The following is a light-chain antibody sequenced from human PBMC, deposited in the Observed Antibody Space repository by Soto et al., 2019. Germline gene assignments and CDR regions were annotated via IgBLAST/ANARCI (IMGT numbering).Light chain of an antibody. CDR3: AAWDDSLGGWV. J-gene: IGLJ3*02. CDR2: EVT. V-gene: IGLV2-8*01. Sequence: QSALTQPPSASGSPGQSVTISCTGTSGDIGGYDYVSWYQQHPGKAPKLMIYEVTKRPLGVPDRFSGSKSGTSASLSISGLRSEDEADYHCAAWDDSLGGWVFGGGTKVTVL. CDR1: SGDIGGYDY.